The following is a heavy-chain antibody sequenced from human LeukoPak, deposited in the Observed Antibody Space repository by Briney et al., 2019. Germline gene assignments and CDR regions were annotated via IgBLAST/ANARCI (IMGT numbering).Heavy chain of an antibody. D-gene: IGHD3-22*01. CDR3: AKANPSKFDSSGYSPSNYFDY. CDR1: GFTFSSYS. J-gene: IGHJ4*02. CDR2: ISSSSSYI. Sequence: GGSLRLSCAASGFTFSSYSMNWVRQAPGKGLEWVSSISSSSSYIYYADSVKGRFTISRDNAKNSLYLQMNSLRAEDTAVYYCAKANPSKFDSSGYSPSNYFDYWGQGTLVTVSS. V-gene: IGHV3-21*04.